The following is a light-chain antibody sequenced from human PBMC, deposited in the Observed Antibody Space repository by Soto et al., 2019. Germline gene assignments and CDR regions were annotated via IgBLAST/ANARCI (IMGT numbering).Light chain of an antibody. Sequence: AIRMTQSPSSLSASTGDRVTITCRASQGISSYLAWYQQKPGKAPKLLIYAASTLQSEVPSRFSGSGSGTDFTLTISCLQSEDFATYYCQQYYSYSFTFGPGTKVDIK. CDR1: QGISSY. V-gene: IGKV1-8*01. CDR2: AAS. CDR3: QQYYSYSFT. J-gene: IGKJ3*01.